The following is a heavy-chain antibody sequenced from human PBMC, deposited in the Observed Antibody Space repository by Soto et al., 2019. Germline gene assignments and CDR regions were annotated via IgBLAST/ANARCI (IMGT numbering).Heavy chain of an antibody. D-gene: IGHD2-2*02. CDR2: IIPIFGTA. J-gene: IGHJ5*02. CDR3: ARDKRIVVVPAAIPGGWFDP. Sequence: QVQLVQSGAEVKKPGSSVKVSCKASGGTFSSYAISWVRQAPGQGLEWMGGIIPIFGTANYAQKFQGRVTITADESTSTAYMELSSLRSEDTAVSYCARDKRIVVVPAAIPGGWFDPWGQGTLVTVSS. V-gene: IGHV1-69*01. CDR1: GGTFSSYA.